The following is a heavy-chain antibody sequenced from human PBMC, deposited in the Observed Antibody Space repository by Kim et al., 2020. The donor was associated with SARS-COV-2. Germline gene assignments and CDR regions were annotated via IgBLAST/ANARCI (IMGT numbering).Heavy chain of an antibody. V-gene: IGHV3-30*02. Sequence: DSVKGRFTISRDNSKNTLYLQMNSLRAEDTAVYYCAKDPAPVVTPEFWFDPWGQGTLVTVSS. D-gene: IGHD2-21*02. J-gene: IGHJ5*02. CDR3: AKDPAPVVTPEFWFDP.